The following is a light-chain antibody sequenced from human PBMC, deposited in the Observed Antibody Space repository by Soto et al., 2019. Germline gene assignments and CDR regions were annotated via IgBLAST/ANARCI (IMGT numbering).Light chain of an antibody. CDR1: QSVRSN. V-gene: IGKV3-15*01. Sequence: EIVMTQSPATLSLSPGERATLFCRASQSVRSNFLAWYQQKPGQAPRLLIYGASTRATGVPARFSGSGSGTYFTLTISSLQSEDFAVYYCQQYSASPLTFGGGTKVEIK. CDR2: GAS. CDR3: QQYSASPLT. J-gene: IGKJ4*01.